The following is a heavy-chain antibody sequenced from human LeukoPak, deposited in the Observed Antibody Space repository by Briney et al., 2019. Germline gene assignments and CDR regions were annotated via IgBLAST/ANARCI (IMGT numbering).Heavy chain of an antibody. Sequence: PGGSLRLSCAASGFTFSSYGMHWVRQAPGKGLEWVAVISYDGSNKYYADSVKGRFTISRDNSKNTLYLQMNSLRAEDTAVYYCAKAHQQVYWGQGTLVTVSS. V-gene: IGHV3-30*18. CDR3: AKAHQQVY. CDR2: ISYDGSNK. CDR1: GFTFSSYG. D-gene: IGHD1/OR15-1a*01. J-gene: IGHJ4*02.